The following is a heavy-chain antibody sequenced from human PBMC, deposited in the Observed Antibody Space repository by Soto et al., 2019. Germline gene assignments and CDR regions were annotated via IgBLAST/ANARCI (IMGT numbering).Heavy chain of an antibody. J-gene: IGHJ4*02. CDR1: GGSISSSSYY. CDR2: IYYSGST. D-gene: IGHD6-19*01. Sequence: SETLSLTCTVSGGSISSSSYYWSWIRQPPGKGLEWIGYIYYSGSTNYNPSLKSRVTISVDTSKNQFSLKLSSVTAADTAVYYCARLAAHGYFDYWGQGTLVTVSS. CDR3: ARLAAHGYFDY. V-gene: IGHV4-61*01.